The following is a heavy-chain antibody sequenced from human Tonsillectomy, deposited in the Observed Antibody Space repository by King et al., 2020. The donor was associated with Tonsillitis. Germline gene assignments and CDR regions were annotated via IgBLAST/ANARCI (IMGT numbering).Heavy chain of an antibody. CDR2: ISGSGGST. V-gene: IGHV3-23*04. J-gene: IGHJ4*02. CDR3: AKDLDTGYVSGPFDC. Sequence: VQLVESGGGLVQPGGSLRVFCAASGFTFRTFAMSWVRQAPGKGLEWVSSISGSGGSTFYADSVKGRFTISRDNSKNTLYLQMNSPRAEDTAIYYCAKDLDTGYVSGPFDCWGQGTLVTVSS. D-gene: IGHD2-15*01. CDR1: GFTFRTFA.